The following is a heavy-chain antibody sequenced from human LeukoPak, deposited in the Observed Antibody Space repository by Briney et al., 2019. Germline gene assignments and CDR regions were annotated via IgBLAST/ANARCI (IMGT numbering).Heavy chain of an antibody. CDR1: DYSISSGYGYY. Sequence: SETLSLTCTVSDYSISSGYGYYWGWIRQPPGKGLEWIGNICHSGITYYNHFNSSLKSRVTISVDTSKNQFSLKLSSVTAADTAVYFGARGFRGDNFDYWGRGTLVTVSS. D-gene: IGHD7-27*01. J-gene: IGHJ4*02. CDR3: ARGFRGDNFDY. V-gene: IGHV4-38-2*02. CDR2: ICHSGIT.